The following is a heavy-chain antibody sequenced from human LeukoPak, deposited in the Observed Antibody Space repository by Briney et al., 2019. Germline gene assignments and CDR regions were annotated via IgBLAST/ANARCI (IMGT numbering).Heavy chain of an antibody. V-gene: IGHV4-59*08. CDR1: GGSISSYY. Sequence: KASETLSLTCTVSGGSISSYYWSWIRQPPGKGLEWIGYIYYSGSTNYNPSLKSRVTISVDTSKNQFSLKLSSVTAADTAVYYCARQSGYSSPPDAFDIWGQGTMVTVSS. J-gene: IGHJ3*02. CDR3: ARQSGYSSPPDAFDI. CDR2: IYYSGST. D-gene: IGHD6-13*01.